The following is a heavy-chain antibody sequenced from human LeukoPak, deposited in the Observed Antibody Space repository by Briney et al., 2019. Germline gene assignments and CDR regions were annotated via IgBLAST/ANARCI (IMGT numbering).Heavy chain of an antibody. Sequence: GGSLRLSCSASGFTFSRYAMHWVRQAPGKGPVWVSRIKSDGSSTRFADSVQGGFTISRDNGKNTLYLQMNSLRAEDTAVYYCARGGDSSNWYPGYFDYWGQGALVTVSS. D-gene: IGHD6-13*01. J-gene: IGHJ4*02. V-gene: IGHV3-74*01. CDR1: GFTFSRYA. CDR2: IKSDGSST. CDR3: ARGGDSSNWYPGYFDY.